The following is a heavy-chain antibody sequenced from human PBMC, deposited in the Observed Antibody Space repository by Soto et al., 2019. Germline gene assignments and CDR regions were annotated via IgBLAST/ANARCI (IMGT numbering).Heavy chain of an antibody. Sequence: QVRLQESGPGLVRPSQTLSLTCSVSGDSLTIGGHYWTWIRQHPGKGLEWIGYIYHSGSTYYSPSLKSRVTISVDTSESQFSLKLTSMTAADTAVYYCARGGDGFYLWGKGKMVTVSS. CDR2: IYHSGST. CDR3: ARGGDGFYL. J-gene: IGHJ3*01. V-gene: IGHV4-31*03. CDR1: GDSLTIGGHY.